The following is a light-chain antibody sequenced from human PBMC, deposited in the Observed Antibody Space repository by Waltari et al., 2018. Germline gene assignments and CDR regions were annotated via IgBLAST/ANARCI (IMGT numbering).Light chain of an antibody. V-gene: IGKV3-20*01. Sequence: EIVLTQYPGTLSLSPGERATLSCRASQSVSSSYLTWYQQKPGQAPRLLIYGASSRATGIPDRFSGSGSGTDFTLTISRLEPEDFAVYYCQQYDRSPFTFGPGTKVDIK. CDR3: QQYDRSPFT. CDR1: QSVSSSY. CDR2: GAS. J-gene: IGKJ3*01.